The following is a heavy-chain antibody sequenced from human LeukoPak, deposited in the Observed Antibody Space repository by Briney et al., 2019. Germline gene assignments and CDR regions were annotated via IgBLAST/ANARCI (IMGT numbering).Heavy chain of an antibody. J-gene: IGHJ4*01. CDR2: INHSWST. CDR1: GYSISNNFY. D-gene: IGHD4-17*01. Sequence: SETLSLTCTVSGYSISNNFYWAWIRQSPGKGLEWIVIINHSWSTYYNPSLKSRVTISVDTSKNQFSLKLTSVTAADTAVYYCARAPGTTFDYWGHGNMVTVSS. CDR3: ARAPGTTFDY. V-gene: IGHV4-38-2*02.